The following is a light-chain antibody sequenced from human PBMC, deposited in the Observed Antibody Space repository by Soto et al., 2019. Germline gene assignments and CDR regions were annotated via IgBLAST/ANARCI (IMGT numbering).Light chain of an antibody. J-gene: IGKJ5*01. CDR2: DAS. Sequence: EIVLTQSPATLSSSAGETATISCRASQSVNSYLAWYQQKPGQAPRLLIYDASSRATGIPARFSGSGSGTDFTLTISSLEPEDFAVYSCQQRSNWISFGQGTRLEIE. CDR3: QQRSNWIS. CDR1: QSVNSY. V-gene: IGKV3-11*01.